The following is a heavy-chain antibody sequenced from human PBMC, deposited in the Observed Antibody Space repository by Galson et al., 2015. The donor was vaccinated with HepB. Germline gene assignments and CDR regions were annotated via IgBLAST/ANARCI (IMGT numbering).Heavy chain of an antibody. CDR1: GYTFSMFG. Sequence: QSGAEVKKPGASVKVSCRASGYTFSMFGISWVRQAPGQRLEWMGWSSAYNGNTNYVQKFQGRISMTTDTSTSTAYMELRSLRFDDTAVYYCVRDQGDDFWSGNPPRDAFDIWGQGTVATVSS. V-gene: IGHV1-18*04. CDR3: VRDQGDDFWSGNPPRDAFDI. D-gene: IGHD3-3*01. CDR2: SSAYNGNT. J-gene: IGHJ3*02.